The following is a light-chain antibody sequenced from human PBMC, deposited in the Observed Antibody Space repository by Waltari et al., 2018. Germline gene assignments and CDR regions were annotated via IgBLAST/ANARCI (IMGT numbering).Light chain of an antibody. CDR2: WAF. CDR3: QQYYTTPYT. J-gene: IGKJ4*01. Sequence: DIEMTQSPDSLALSLGERATINCKSSRNLFYNFNHKNYLAWYQQKPGQPPKLPIYWAFTRESGVPDRFSGSGSGTDFTLTINSLQSEDVAIYYCQQYYTTPYTFGGGTKVEIK. V-gene: IGKV4-1*01. CDR1: RNLFYNFNHKNY.